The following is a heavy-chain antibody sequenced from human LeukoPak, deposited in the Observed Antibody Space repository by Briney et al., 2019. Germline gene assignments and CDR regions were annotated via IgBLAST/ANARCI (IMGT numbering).Heavy chain of an antibody. V-gene: IGHV4-59*01. Sequence: SETLSLTCTVSGGSISSYYWSWIRQPPGKGLEWIGYIYYSGSTNYNPSPKSRVTISVDTSKNQFSLKLSSVTAADTAVYYCASDNGSRTSCYIGYWGQGTLVTVSS. CDR3: ASDNGSRTSCYIGY. D-gene: IGHD2-2*02. CDR1: GGSISSYY. J-gene: IGHJ4*02. CDR2: IYYSGST.